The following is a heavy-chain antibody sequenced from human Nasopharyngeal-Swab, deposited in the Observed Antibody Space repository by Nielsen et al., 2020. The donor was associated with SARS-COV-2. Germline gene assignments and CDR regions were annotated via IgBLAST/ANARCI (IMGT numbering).Heavy chain of an antibody. V-gene: IGHV1-24*01. CDR2: FAPEDGET. Sequence: ASVKLSCNVSGYTLTDLSMHWARHAPGKGLEWMGGFAPEDGETIYAQKFQGRVTMTEDTSTDTAYMELSSLRSEDTAVYYCATGLRGGSWYYFDYWGQGTLVTVSS. D-gene: IGHD1-26*01. CDR3: ATGLRGGSWYYFDY. J-gene: IGHJ4*02. CDR1: GYTLTDLS.